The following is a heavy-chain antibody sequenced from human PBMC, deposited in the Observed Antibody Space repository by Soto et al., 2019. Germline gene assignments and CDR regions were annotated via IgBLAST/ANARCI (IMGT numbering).Heavy chain of an antibody. CDR2: INHSGST. CDR1: GGSFSGYY. Sequence: SETLSLTCAVYGGSFSGYYWSWIRQPPGKGLEWIGEINHSGSTNYNPSLKSRVTISVDTSKNQFSLKLSSVTAADTAVYYCARAPAAIYAFDIWGQGTMVTVSS. V-gene: IGHV4-34*01. D-gene: IGHD2-2*02. J-gene: IGHJ3*02. CDR3: ARAPAAIYAFDI.